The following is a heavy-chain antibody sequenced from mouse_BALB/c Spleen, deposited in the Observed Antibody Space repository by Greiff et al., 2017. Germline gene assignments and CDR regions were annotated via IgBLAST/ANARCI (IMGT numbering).Heavy chain of an antibody. Sequence: VQLQESGPGLVAPSQSLSITCTVSGFSLTSYGVHWVRQPPGKGLEWLGVIWAGGSTNYNSALMSRLSISKDNSKSQVFLKMNSLQTDYTAMYYCARNYYGSSPFAYWGQGTLVTVSA. CDR3: ARNYYGSSPFAY. D-gene: IGHD1-1*01. CDR1: GFSLTSYG. V-gene: IGHV2-9*02. CDR2: IWAGGST. J-gene: IGHJ3*01.